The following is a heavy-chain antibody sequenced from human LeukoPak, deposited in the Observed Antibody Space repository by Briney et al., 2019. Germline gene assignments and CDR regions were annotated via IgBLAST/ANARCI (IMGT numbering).Heavy chain of an antibody. CDR3: ARGFRDVIFDS. Sequence: ASVKVSCKASGGTFSSYAISWVRQAPGQGLEWMGGIIPIFGTANYAQKFQGRVTITADESTSTAYMELSSLRSQDTAVYYCARGFRDVIFDSWGQGTLVTVSS. V-gene: IGHV1-69*13. CDR2: IIPIFGTA. CDR1: GGTFSSYA. J-gene: IGHJ4*02. D-gene: IGHD5-24*01.